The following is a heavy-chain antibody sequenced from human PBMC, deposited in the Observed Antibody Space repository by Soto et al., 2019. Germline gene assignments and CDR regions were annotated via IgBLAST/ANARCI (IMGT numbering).Heavy chain of an antibody. V-gene: IGHV1-69*13. Sequence: RASVKVSCKASRVAFSKFIVTWVRQAPGLGLEWVGGIIPIFGTANYAQKFQGRVTITADESTSTSYMEVNNLRSEDTAVYYCAKVRYSSPMGYYYGMDVWGQGNTVTVSS. CDR2: IIPIFGTA. D-gene: IGHD6-19*01. J-gene: IGHJ6*02. CDR3: AKVRYSSPMGYYYGMDV. CDR1: RVAFSKFI.